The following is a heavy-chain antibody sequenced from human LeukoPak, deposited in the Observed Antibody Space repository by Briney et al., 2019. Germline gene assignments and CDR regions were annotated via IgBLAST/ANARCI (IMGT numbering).Heavy chain of an antibody. CDR2: ISASGDVT. CDR1: RFSFSAYP. Sequence: HPGGSLRLSCAASRFSFSAYPMGWVRRAPGKGLEWVSGISASGDVTFHADPVKGRFTISRDNSKNSLYLQMNSLRAEDTALYYCAKDIAVGATLAFDIWGQGTMVTVSS. D-gene: IGHD1-26*01. CDR3: AKDIAVGATLAFDI. V-gene: IGHV3-23*01. J-gene: IGHJ3*02.